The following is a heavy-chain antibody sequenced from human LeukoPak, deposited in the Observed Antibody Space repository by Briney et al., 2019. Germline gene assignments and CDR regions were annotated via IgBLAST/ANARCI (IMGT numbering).Heavy chain of an antibody. Sequence: SETLSLTCTVSGGSISSYYWSWIRQPAGKGLEWIGRIYTSGSTNYNPSLKSRVTMSVDTSKNQFSLKLSSVTAADTAVYYCARDTYYYDSSGYEIHNWFDPWGQGTLVTVSS. CDR2: IYTSGST. D-gene: IGHD3-22*01. J-gene: IGHJ5*02. CDR1: GGSISSYY. CDR3: ARDTYYYDSSGYEIHNWFDP. V-gene: IGHV4-4*07.